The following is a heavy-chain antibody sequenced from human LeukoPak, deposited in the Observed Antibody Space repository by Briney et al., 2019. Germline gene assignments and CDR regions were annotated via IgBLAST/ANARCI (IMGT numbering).Heavy chain of an antibody. D-gene: IGHD3-3*01. J-gene: IGHJ3*02. CDR2: INPNSGGT. CDR3: ATPTQTSLRFLEWFCYRGDCYDAFDI. CDR1: GYTFTGYY. Sequence: ASVKVSCKASGYTFTGYYMHWVRQAPGQGLEWMGWINPNSGGTNYAQKFQGRVTMTRDTSISTAYMELSRLRSDDTAVYYCATPTQTSLRFLEWFCYRGDCYDAFDIWGQGTMVTVSS. V-gene: IGHV1-2*02.